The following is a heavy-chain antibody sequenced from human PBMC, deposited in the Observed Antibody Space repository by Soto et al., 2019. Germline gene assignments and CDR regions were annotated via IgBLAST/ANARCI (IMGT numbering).Heavy chain of an antibody. CDR1: GGSISSGDYY. V-gene: IGHV4-30-4*01. Sequence: QVQLQESGPGLVKASQTLSITCTVSGGSISSGDYYWSWIRQPPGKGPEWIGYIYSNEYTSYEPSRKSRVTISLDTSKNHFSLNLNSVTAADTAVYYCAGGALGYNWFDPWGQGTLVTVSS. CDR3: AGGALGYNWFDP. D-gene: IGHD3-16*01. CDR2: IYSNEYT. J-gene: IGHJ5*02.